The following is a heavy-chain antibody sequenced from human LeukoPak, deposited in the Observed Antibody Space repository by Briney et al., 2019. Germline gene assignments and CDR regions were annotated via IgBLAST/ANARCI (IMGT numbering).Heavy chain of an antibody. Sequence: GASVKVSCKASGYTFTNYYMHWVRQAPGQGLELMGIINPSSGSTSYAQKFQGRVTMTRDTSTSTVYLELSRLRSEDTAVYYCARRVDDSSGEETDYWGQGTLVTVFS. D-gene: IGHD3-22*01. J-gene: IGHJ4*02. CDR1: GYTFTNYY. CDR2: INPSSGST. V-gene: IGHV1-46*01. CDR3: ARRVDDSSGEETDY.